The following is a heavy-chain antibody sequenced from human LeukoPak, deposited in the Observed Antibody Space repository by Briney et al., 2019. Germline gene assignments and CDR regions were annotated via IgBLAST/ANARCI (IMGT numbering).Heavy chain of an antibody. D-gene: IGHD2-15*01. CDR2: IKSKTDGGTT. CDR3: TTRFVVVVVAATLLDY. J-gene: IGHJ4*02. V-gene: IGHV3-15*01. CDR1: GFTFSSYA. Sequence: GGSLRPSCAASGFTFSSYAMSWVRQAPGKGLEWVGRIKSKTDGGTTDYAASVKGRFTISRDDSKNTLYLQMNSLKTEDTAVYYCTTRFVVVVVAATLLDYWGQGTLVTVSS.